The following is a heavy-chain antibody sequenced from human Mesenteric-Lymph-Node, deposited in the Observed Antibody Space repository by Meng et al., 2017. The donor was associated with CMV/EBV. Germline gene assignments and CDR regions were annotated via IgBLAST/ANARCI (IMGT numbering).Heavy chain of an antibody. J-gene: IGHJ4*02. V-gene: IGHV1-18*01. CDR2: ISAYNGNT. D-gene: IGHD5-18*01. CDR1: GYTFTSYG. Sequence: ASVKVSCKASGYTFTSYGISWVRQAPGQGLEWMGWISAYNGNTNYAQKLQGRVTMTTDTSTSTAYMELSSLRSDDTAVYYCARHSYGSTHLWLTRWFDYWGQGTLVTVSS. CDR3: ARHSYGSTHLWLTRWFDY.